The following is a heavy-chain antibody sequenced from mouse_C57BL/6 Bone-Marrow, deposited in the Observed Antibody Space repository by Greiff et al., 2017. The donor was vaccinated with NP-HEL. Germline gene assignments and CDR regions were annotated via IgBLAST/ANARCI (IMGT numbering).Heavy chain of an antibody. J-gene: IGHJ3*01. CDR1: GYTFTSYW. D-gene: IGHD2-3*01. CDR3: ARGVEDGYYVFAY. CDR2: FHPNSGST. Sequence: QVQLQQPGAELVKPGASVKLSCKASGYTFTSYWMHWVKQRPGQGLEWIGMFHPNSGSTNYNEKFKSKATLTVDKSSSTAYMQLSSLTSEDSAVYYCARGVEDGYYVFAYWGQGTLVTVSA. V-gene: IGHV1-64*01.